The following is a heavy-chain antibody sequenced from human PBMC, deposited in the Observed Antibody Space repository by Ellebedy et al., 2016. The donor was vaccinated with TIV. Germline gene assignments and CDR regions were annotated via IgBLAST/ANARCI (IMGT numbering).Heavy chain of an antibody. CDR1: GYTFTSYG. J-gene: IGHJ3*02. CDR2: ISAYNGNT. V-gene: IGHV1-18*01. CDR3: ARAGVAVTAPDAFDI. Sequence: ASVKVSXXASGYTFTSYGISWVRQAPGQGLEWMGWISAYNGNTNYAQKLQGRVTMTTDTSTSTAYMELRSLRSEDTAVYYCARAGVAVTAPDAFDIWGQGTMVTVSS. D-gene: IGHD2-21*02.